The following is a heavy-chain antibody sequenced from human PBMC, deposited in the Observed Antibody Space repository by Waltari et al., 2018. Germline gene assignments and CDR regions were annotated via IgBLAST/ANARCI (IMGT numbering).Heavy chain of an antibody. D-gene: IGHD3-10*01. CDR2: FYSSGSN. CDR1: GVSINRYY. CDR3: AREVYDSGRPFDY. V-gene: IGHV4-4*07. Sequence: QVQLQESGPGLVKPSETLSLTCSVSGVSINRYYWSWIRQPAGKGLEWIGRFYSSGSNNYSPSLKSRVTMSVDTSKNQFSLKLTSVTAADTAVYYCAREVYDSGRPFDYWGQGTLVTVSS. J-gene: IGHJ4*02.